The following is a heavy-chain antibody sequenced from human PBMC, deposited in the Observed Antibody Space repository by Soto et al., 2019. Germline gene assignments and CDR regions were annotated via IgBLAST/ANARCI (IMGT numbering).Heavy chain of an antibody. D-gene: IGHD4-17*01. J-gene: IGHJ4*02. CDR2: ISGSSRTT. CDR3: ARSYNAYGCFDD. Sequence: EVQLVESGVGLVQPGGSLKLSCAASGFAFSSYTMNWVRQAPGKGLEWVSYISGSSRTTSYADSVKGRFTISRDTAKKSLFLQMNSLSDEDTAVYYCARSYNAYGCFDDWGQGALGTVS. V-gene: IGHV3-48*02. CDR1: GFAFSSYT.